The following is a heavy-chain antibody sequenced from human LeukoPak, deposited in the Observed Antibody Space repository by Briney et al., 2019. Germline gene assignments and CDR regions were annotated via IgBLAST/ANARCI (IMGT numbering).Heavy chain of an antibody. CDR1: GGSFSGYY. Sequence: PSETLSLTCAVYGGSFSGYYWSWIRQPPGKGLEWIGEINHSGSTNYNPSLKSRVTISVDTSKNQFSLKLSSVTAADTAVYYCARGQGRIAGAGRIDYWGQGTLVTVSS. D-gene: IGHD6-19*01. J-gene: IGHJ4*02. CDR3: ARGQGRIAGAGRIDY. V-gene: IGHV4-34*01. CDR2: INHSGST.